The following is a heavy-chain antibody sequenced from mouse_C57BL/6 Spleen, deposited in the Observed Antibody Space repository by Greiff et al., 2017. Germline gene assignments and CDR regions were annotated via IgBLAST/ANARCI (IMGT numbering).Heavy chain of an antibody. CDR2: ISSGSSTI. CDR1: GFTFSDYG. D-gene: IGHD1-1*01. J-gene: IGHJ1*03. Sequence: EVKVVESGGGLVKPGGSLKLSCAASGFTFSDYGMHWVRQAPEKGLEWVAYISSGSSTIYYADTVKGRFTISRDNAKNTLFLQMISLRSEDTAMCYCARGYGSSYWYFDVWGTGTTVTVSS. CDR3: ARGYGSSYWYFDV. V-gene: IGHV5-17*01.